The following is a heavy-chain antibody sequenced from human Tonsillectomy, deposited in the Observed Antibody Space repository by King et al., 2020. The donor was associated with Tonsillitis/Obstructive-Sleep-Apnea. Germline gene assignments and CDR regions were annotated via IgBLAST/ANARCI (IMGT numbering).Heavy chain of an antibody. V-gene: IGHV3-30*18. CDR2: ISYDGSTK. CDR1: GFTFSSYG. CDR3: AKDQSRYSYGAIDY. Sequence: VQLVESGGGVVQPGRSLRLSCAASGFTFSSYGMHWVRQAPGKGLEWVAVISYDGSTKYYADSVKGRFTISRDNSKNTLYLQMNSLRAEDTAVYYCAKDQSRYSYGAIDYWGQGTLVTVSS. D-gene: IGHD5-18*01. J-gene: IGHJ4*02.